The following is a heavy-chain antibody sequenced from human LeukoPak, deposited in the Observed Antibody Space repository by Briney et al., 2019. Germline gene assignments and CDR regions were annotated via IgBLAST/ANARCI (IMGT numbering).Heavy chain of an antibody. Sequence: SQTLSLTCAVSGDSVSINSAAWNWIRQSPSRGLEWLGSTYYRSKWYNDYAVSVKSRITINPDTSKNQFSLQLNSVTPEDTAVYYCARDGIVVVPAAIIYYYYGMDVWGQGTTVTVSS. V-gene: IGHV6-1*01. CDR3: ARDGIVVVPAAIIYYYYGMDV. J-gene: IGHJ6*02. CDR1: GDSVSINSAA. D-gene: IGHD2-2*02. CDR2: TYYRSKWYN.